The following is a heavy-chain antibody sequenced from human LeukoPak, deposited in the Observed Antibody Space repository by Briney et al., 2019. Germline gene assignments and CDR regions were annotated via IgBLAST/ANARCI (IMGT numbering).Heavy chain of an antibody. CDR1: GFTVSSNY. CDR3: ARTYDSPGYYNGAFDI. Sequence: PGGSLRLSCAASGFTVSSNYMSWVRQAPGKGLEWVSVIYSGGSTYYADSVKGRFTISRDNSRNTLYLQMNSLRSEDTAVYYCARTYDSPGYYNGAFDIWGQGTMVTVSS. J-gene: IGHJ3*02. D-gene: IGHD3-22*01. CDR2: IYSGGST. V-gene: IGHV3-66*01.